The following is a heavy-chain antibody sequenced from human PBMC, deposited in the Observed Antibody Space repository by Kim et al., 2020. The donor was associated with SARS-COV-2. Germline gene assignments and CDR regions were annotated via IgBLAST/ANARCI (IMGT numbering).Heavy chain of an antibody. J-gene: IGHJ4*02. Sequence: GESLKISCKGSGYSFTSYWIGWVRQMPGKGLEWMGIIYPGDSDTRYSPSFQGQVTISADKSISTAYLQWSSLKASDTAMYYCARQSPYCSGGSCNTGGWGVAHYFDYWGQGTLVTVSS. V-gene: IGHV5-51*01. D-gene: IGHD2-15*01. CDR3: ARQSPYCSGGSCNTGGWGVAHYFDY. CDR1: GYSFTSYW. CDR2: IYPGDSDT.